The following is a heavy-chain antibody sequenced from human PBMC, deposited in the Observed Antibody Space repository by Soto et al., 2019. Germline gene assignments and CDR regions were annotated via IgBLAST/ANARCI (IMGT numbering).Heavy chain of an antibody. CDR3: GKVIAAAGTGYWFDP. CDR2: ISGSGGST. J-gene: IGHJ5*02. V-gene: IGHV3-23*01. CDR1: GFTFSSYA. D-gene: IGHD6-13*01. Sequence: EVQLLESGGGLVQPGGSLRLSCAASGFTFSSYAMRWVRQAPGKGLEWVSAISGSGGSTYYADSVKGRFTISRDNSKNTLYLQMNSLRAEDTAGYYCGKVIAAAGTGYWFDPWGQGTLVTVSS.